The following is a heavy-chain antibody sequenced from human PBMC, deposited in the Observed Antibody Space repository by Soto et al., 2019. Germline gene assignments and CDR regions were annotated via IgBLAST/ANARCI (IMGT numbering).Heavy chain of an antibody. J-gene: IGHJ4*02. D-gene: IGHD3-22*01. V-gene: IGHV3-74*01. CDR2: INSDGKTT. CDR3: VRDRGYYYFDF. Sequence: PGGSLRLSCAASGFTFSSYWMDWVRQAPGKGLVWVSRINSDGKTTNYADSVKGRFTISRDNAKNTLYLQMNSLRAEDTGVYYCVRDRGYYYFDFWGQGTLVTVSS. CDR1: GFTFSSYW.